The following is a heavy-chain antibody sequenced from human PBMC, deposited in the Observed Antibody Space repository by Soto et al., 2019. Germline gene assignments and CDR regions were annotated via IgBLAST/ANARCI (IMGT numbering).Heavy chain of an antibody. CDR2: ISFDGKNK. D-gene: IGHD3-22*01. V-gene: IGHV3-30*18. J-gene: IGHJ4*02. CDR1: GFTFSTSS. CDR3: AKDTYYHDSSGYYIFDY. Sequence: PGGSLRLSCAASGFTFSTSSMNWVRQSPGKGLEWLADISFDGKNKNYADSVKGRFTISRDNSKNTVYLQMNSLRAEDTAVYYCAKDTYYHDSSGYYIFDYWGQGTLVTVSS.